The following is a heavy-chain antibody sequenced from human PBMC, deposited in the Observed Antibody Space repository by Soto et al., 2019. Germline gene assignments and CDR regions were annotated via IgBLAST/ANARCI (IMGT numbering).Heavy chain of an antibody. J-gene: IGHJ5*02. D-gene: IGHD6-13*01. CDR3: ARDLFRGYSRSWQPGSGTNWFDP. Sequence: SVKVSCKASGGTFSSYAISWVRQAPGQGLEWMGGIIPIFGTANYAQKFQGRVTITADKSTSTAYMELSSLRSEDTAVYYCARDLFRGYSRSWQPGSGTNWFDPWGQGTLVTVSS. CDR2: IIPIFGTA. CDR1: GGTFSSYA. V-gene: IGHV1-69*06.